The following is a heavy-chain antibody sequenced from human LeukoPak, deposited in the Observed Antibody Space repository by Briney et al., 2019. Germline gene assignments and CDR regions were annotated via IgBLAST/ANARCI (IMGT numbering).Heavy chain of an antibody. D-gene: IGHD3-9*01. CDR3: ARGLGAPRLPPDY. CDR1: GYIFTLYY. J-gene: IGHJ4*02. Sequence: ASVKVSCKASGYIFTLYYIHWVRQAPGQGLEWMGIINPSTGSTSYAQKFQGRVTMTTDTSTSTVYMELSSLRSDDTAVYYCARGLGAPRLPPDYWGQGTVVTVSS. CDR2: INPSTGST. V-gene: IGHV1-46*01.